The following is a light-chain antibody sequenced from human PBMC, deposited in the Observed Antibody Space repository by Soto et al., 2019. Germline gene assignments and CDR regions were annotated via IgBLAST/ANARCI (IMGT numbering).Light chain of an antibody. Sequence: EIVLTQSPATLSLSPGERATLSCRASQSVTTFLACYQQKPGQAPRLLIYDVSNSATGIPARFSGSGSGTDFTLTISSLEPEDFAVYYCQQRTNWPLTFGGGTKVEIK. J-gene: IGKJ4*01. CDR1: QSVTTF. CDR2: DVS. V-gene: IGKV3-11*01. CDR3: QQRTNWPLT.